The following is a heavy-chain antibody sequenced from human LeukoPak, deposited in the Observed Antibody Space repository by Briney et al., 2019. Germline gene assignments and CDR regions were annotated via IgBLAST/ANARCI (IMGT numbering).Heavy chain of an antibody. V-gene: IGHV1-2*02. CDR1: GYTFTGYY. D-gene: IGHD1-26*01. J-gene: IGHJ4*02. Sequence: GASVKVSCKASGYTFTGYYMHWVRQAPGQGLEWMGWINPNSGGTNYAQKFQGRVTMTRDTSISTAYMELSSLTSDDTAVYYCTRERINSGSYSEALDYWGQGTLVTVSS. CDR3: TRERINSGSYSEALDY. CDR2: INPNSGGT.